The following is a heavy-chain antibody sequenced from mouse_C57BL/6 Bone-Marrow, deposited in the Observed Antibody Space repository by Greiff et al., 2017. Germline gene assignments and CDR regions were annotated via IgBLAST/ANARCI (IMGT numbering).Heavy chain of an antibody. CDR1: GYTFTSYW. V-gene: IGHV1-55*01. CDR3: ARTYYSNYGLFAD. Sequence: QVQLKQPGAELVKPGASVKMSCKASGYTFTSYWITWVKQRPGQGLEWIGDIYPGSGSTNYNEKFKSKATLTVDTSSSTAYMQLSSLTSEDSAVYYCARTYYSNYGLFADWGQGTLVTVSA. J-gene: IGHJ3*01. D-gene: IGHD2-5*01. CDR2: IYPGSGST.